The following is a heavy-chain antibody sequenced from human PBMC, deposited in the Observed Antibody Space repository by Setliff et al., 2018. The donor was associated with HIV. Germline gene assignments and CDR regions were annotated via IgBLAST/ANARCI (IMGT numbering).Heavy chain of an antibody. V-gene: IGHV4-61*09. J-gene: IGHJ6*04. CDR1: GDSISSGGYY. CDR2: IYTSGNT. Sequence: KPSETLSLTCKVSGDSISSGGYYWTWIRKPAGEGLEWIGHIYTSGNTNYNPSLKSRVSISVATSKNQFFLTLTSVTAADSAVYYCARLGEHDTGDLDVWGKGTTVTVSS. CDR3: ARLGEHDTGDLDV. D-gene: IGHD1-1*01.